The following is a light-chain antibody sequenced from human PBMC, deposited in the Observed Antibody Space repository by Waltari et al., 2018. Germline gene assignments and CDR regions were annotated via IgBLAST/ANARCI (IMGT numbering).Light chain of an antibody. CDR2: GAS. CDR1: ESVSRA. Sequence: EIALTQSPGTLSLSVGERATVSCRASESVSRALAWYQQKPGQAPRLLIYGASTRATCIPDRFSGSGSWTDFSLTISRLEPDDFAVYYCQHYLRLPVTFGQGTTVEI. V-gene: IGKV3-20*01. J-gene: IGKJ1*01. CDR3: QHYLRLPVT.